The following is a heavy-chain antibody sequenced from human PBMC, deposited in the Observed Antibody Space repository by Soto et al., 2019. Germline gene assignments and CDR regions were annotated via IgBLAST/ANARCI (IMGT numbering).Heavy chain of an antibody. D-gene: IGHD6-13*01. CDR2: IWYDGSNK. CDR3: ARDKGIAAAGTDY. J-gene: IGHJ4*02. CDR1: GFTFSSYG. V-gene: IGHV3-33*01. Sequence: GGSLRLSCAASGFTFSSYGMHWVRQAPGKGLEWVAVIWYDGSNKYYADSVKGRFTISRDNSKNTLYLQMNSLRAEDTAVYYCARDKGIAAAGTDYWGQGTLVTVSS.